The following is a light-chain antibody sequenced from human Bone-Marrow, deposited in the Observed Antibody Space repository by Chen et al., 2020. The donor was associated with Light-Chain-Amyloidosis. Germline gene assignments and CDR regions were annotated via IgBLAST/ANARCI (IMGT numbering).Light chain of an antibody. V-gene: IGKV1-39*01. CDR2: SAS. CDR3: QQTYNAPG. CDR1: QSISNY. Sequence: DIQMTQSPSSLSASVGDRVTMTCRASQSISNYLNWYQQRPGKAPKLLFHSASTVQSGVPSRFSGSGLGTDFTLTISSLQPEDFASYYCQQTYNAPGFGPGTKVDI. J-gene: IGKJ3*01.